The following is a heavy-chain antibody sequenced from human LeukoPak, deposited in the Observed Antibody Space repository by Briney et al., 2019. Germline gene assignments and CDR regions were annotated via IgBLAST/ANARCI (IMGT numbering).Heavy chain of an antibody. Sequence: TPGGSLRLSCVASGFTFTNAWMTWVRQSPGMGLEWVGRIKSNTNGGTSDYAAPVKGRFTISRDDSKNTLYLQMNSLKPEDTAMYYCTTHSVTVTGTHFWGQGALVAVSS. CDR3: TTHSVTVTGTHF. CDR2: IKSNTNGGTS. CDR1: GFTFTNAW. V-gene: IGHV3-15*07. D-gene: IGHD6-19*01. J-gene: IGHJ4*01.